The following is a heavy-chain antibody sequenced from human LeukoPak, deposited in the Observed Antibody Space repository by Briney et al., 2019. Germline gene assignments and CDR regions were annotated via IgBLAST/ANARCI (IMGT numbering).Heavy chain of an antibody. D-gene: IGHD2-2*01. Sequence: SETLSLTCTVSGGSISSYYWSWIRQPPGKGLEWTGYIYYSGSTDYNPSLKSRVTISVDTSKNQFSLKLSSVTAADTAVYYCARDRPYCSSTSCSKNWFDPWGQGTLVTVSS. CDR2: IYYSGST. CDR1: GGSISSYY. CDR3: ARDRPYCSSTSCSKNWFDP. V-gene: IGHV4-59*01. J-gene: IGHJ5*02.